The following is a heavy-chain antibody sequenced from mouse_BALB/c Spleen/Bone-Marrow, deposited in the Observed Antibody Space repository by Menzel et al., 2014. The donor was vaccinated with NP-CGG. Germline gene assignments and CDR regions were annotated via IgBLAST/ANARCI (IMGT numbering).Heavy chain of an antibody. CDR1: GFNIKDTY. CDR3: AGIGITKEEGYYYAMDY. D-gene: IGHD2-4*01. Sequence: EVKLQESGAELVEPGASVKLSCTASGFNIKDTYMHWVKQRPEQGLEWIGRIDPANGNTKYDPKFQGKATITADTSSNTAYLQLSSLTSEDTAVYYCAGIGITKEEGYYYAMDYWGQGTSVTVSS. CDR2: IDPANGNT. J-gene: IGHJ4*01. V-gene: IGHV14-3*02.